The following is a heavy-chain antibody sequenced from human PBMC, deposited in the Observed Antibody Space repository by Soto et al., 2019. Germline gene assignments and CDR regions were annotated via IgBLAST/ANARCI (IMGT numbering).Heavy chain of an antibody. CDR3: ARGKGMEENYYYYGQDI. CDR1: GCTFSTHA. V-gene: IGHV1-3*01. Sequence: ASVKVSCKASGCTFSTHAMHWVRQAPVQSLEWMGWINGGTGQTKHSHRFQGRLTITRDTSGSTAYMELSSLRSEDTAVYYCARGKGMEENYYYYGQDIWGQGTTVPVPS. CDR2: INGGTGQT. J-gene: IGHJ6*02. D-gene: IGHD1-1*01.